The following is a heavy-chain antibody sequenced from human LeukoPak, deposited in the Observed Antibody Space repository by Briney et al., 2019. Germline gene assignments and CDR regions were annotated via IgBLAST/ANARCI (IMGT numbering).Heavy chain of an antibody. J-gene: IGHJ6*02. D-gene: IGHD2-15*01. Sequence: PGGSLRLSCAASGFTFSSYWMSWVRQAPGKGLEWVANIKQDGSEKCYVDSMKGRFTISRDNAKNSLYLQMNSLRAEDTAVYYCARDRWELLSNSYHYCGLDVWGQGTTVTVSS. V-gene: IGHV3-7*01. CDR2: IKQDGSEK. CDR3: ARDRWELLSNSYHYCGLDV. CDR1: GFTFSSYW.